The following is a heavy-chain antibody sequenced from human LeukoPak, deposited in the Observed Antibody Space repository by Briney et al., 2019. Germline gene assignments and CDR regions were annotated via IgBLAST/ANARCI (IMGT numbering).Heavy chain of an antibody. CDR1: AFTFSSYS. CDR3: ASNPKTRGPNWFDP. D-gene: IGHD4-11*01. V-gene: IGHV3-48*01. J-gene: IGHJ5*02. CDR2: ISSSSSTI. Sequence: PGGSLRLSCAASAFTFSSYSMNWVRQAPGKGLEWVSYISSSSSTIYYADSVKGRFTISRDNAKNSLYLQMNSLRAEDTAVYYCASNPKTRGPNWFDPWGQGTLVTVSS.